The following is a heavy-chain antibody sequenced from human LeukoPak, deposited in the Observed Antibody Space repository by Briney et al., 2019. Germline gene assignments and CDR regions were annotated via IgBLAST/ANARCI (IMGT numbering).Heavy chain of an antibody. CDR3: ARDTVTTSLNYYYYGMDV. CDR2: MNPNSGNT. V-gene: IGHV1-8*01. Sequence: GASVKVSCKASGYTFSSYDINWVRQATGQGLEWMGWMNPNSGNTGYAQKFQGRVTITADKSTSTAYMELSSLRSEDTAVYYCARDTVTTSLNYYYYGMDVWGQGTTVTVSS. D-gene: IGHD4-17*01. CDR1: GYTFSSYD. J-gene: IGHJ6*02.